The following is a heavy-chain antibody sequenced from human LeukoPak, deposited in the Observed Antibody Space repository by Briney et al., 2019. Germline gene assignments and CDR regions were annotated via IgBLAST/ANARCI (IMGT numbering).Heavy chain of an antibody. Sequence: PGGSLRLSCAASGFTFSSYGMHWVRQAPGKGLEWVAVISYDGSNKYYADSVKGRFTISRDNSKNTLYLQMNSLRAEDTAVYYCAKSHTNPHRGYSGYDHRNAFDIWGQGTMVTVSS. CDR3: AKSHTNPHRGYSGYDHRNAFDI. CDR2: ISYDGSNK. V-gene: IGHV3-30*18. J-gene: IGHJ3*02. D-gene: IGHD5-12*01. CDR1: GFTFSSYG.